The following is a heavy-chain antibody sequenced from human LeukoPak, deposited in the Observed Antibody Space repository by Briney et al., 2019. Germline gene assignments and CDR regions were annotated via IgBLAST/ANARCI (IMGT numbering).Heavy chain of an antibody. CDR1: GYTFTGYY. Sequence: GASVKVSCKASGYTFTGYYLHWVRQAPGQGLEWMGWINPNSGGTIYAQKFQGCVTMTRDTSISTAYMELSRLRSDDTAVYYCARVTEDLYCSGGSCYYGMDVWGQGTTVTVSS. J-gene: IGHJ6*02. CDR2: INPNSGGT. CDR3: ARVTEDLYCSGGSCYYGMDV. D-gene: IGHD2-15*01. V-gene: IGHV1-2*04.